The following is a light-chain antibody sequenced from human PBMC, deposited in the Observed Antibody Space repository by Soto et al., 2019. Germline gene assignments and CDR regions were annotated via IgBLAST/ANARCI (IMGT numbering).Light chain of an antibody. V-gene: IGKV3-15*01. J-gene: IGKJ1*01. CDR2: GAS. Sequence: EIVMTQSPATLSVSPGERVTLSCRASQSISSNLAWYQQKPGQAPRLLIYGASHRATGIPARFSGSASGTEFTLTVSSLQSEDFAVYYCKHYNNWPLWTFGQGTKVEIK. CDR3: KHYNNWPLWT. CDR1: QSISSN.